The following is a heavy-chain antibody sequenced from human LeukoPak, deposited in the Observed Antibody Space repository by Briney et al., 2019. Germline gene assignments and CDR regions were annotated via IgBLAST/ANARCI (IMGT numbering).Heavy chain of an antibody. D-gene: IGHD1-26*01. V-gene: IGHV3-30-3*01. CDR2: ISYDGSNK. Sequence: GGSLRLSCAASGFTFSSYAMHWVRQAPGKGLEWVAVISYDGSNKYYADSVKGRFTISRDNSKNTLYLQMNSLRAEDTAVYYCARDSGSYFAALDYWGQGTLVTASS. J-gene: IGHJ4*02. CDR3: ARDSGSYFAALDY. CDR1: GFTFSSYA.